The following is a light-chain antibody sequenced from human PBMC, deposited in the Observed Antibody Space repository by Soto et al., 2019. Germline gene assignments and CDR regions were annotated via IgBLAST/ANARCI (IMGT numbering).Light chain of an antibody. Sequence: QSVLTQPRSVSGSPGQSVTISCTGTSSDVGGYSYVSWYQHHPGKAPKLMIYDVNQRPSGVPDRFSGSKSGDTASLTIFGFQAEDEADYYCCSYAGSNRRYFFGTGTKVTVL. CDR1: SSDVGGYSY. CDR3: CSYAGSNRRYF. CDR2: DVN. V-gene: IGLV2-11*01. J-gene: IGLJ1*01.